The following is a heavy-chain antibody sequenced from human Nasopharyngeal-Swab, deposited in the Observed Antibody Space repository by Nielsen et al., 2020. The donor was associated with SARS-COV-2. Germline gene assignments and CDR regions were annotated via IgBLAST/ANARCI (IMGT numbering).Heavy chain of an antibody. CDR2: IIPIFGTA. J-gene: IGHJ6*02. D-gene: IGHD6-13*01. V-gene: IGHV1-69*06. CDR1: GGTFSSYA. CDR3: ARDPGIGYGMDV. Sequence: SVKVSCKASGGTFSSYAISWVRQAPGQGLEWMGGIIPIFGTANYAQKFQGRVTITADKSTSTAYMELSSLRSEDTAVYYCARDPGIGYGMDVWGQGTTVTVSS.